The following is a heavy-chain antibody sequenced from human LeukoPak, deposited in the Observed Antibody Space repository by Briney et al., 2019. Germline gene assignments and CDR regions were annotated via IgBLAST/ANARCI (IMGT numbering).Heavy chain of an antibody. V-gene: IGHV1-69*02. J-gene: IGHJ6*03. CDR2: IIPILGIA. D-gene: IGHD6-6*01. CDR1: GGTFSSYT. Sequence: AAVNVSCKASGGTFSSYTISWVRQAPGQGLEWMGRIIPILGIANYAQRFQGRVTITADKSTSTVYMELSSLRSDDTAVYYCARFIASSSSGFYYMDVWGKGTTVTVSS. CDR3: ARFIASSSSGFYYMDV.